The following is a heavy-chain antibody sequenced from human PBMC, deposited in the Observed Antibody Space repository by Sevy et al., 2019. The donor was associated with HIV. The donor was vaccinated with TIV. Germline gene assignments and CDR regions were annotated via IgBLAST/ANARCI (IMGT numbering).Heavy chain of an antibody. D-gene: IGHD1-26*01. CDR3: AGGKSGSYFRPADY. CDR1: GFTFSSYA. J-gene: IGHJ4*02. CDR2: ISGSGGST. Sequence: GGSLRLSCAASGFTFSSYAMRWVRQAPGKGLEWVSAISGSGGSTYYADSVKGRFTISRDNSKNTLYLQMNSLRAEDTAVYYCAGGKSGSYFRPADYWGQGTLVTVSS. V-gene: IGHV3-23*01.